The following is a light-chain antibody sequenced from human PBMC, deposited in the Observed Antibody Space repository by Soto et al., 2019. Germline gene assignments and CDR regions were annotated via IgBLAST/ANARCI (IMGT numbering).Light chain of an antibody. CDR1: SSNNGNNY. V-gene: IGLV1-51*01. J-gene: IGLJ1*01. CDR2: DNN. CDR3: GSWDSSLSDYV. Sequence: QSVLTQPPSVSAAPGQRVTISCSGSSSNNGNNYVSWYQQLPGTAPKLLIYDNNKRPSGIPDRFSGSKSGTSATLGITGLQSGDEADYYCGSWDSSLSDYVLGNGTKVT.